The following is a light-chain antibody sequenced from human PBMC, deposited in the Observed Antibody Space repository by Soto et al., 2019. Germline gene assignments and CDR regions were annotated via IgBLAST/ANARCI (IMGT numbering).Light chain of an antibody. CDR3: QQYGSSGT. J-gene: IGKJ1*01. Sequence: EVVLTQSPATLSLSPGEGATLSCRASQSIGNYLAWYQQKPGQAPRLLIYATSNRATGIPARFSGSGSGTDFTLTISSLEPEDFAVYYCQQYGSSGTFGQGTKVDIK. V-gene: IGKV3-11*01. CDR2: ATS. CDR1: QSIGNY.